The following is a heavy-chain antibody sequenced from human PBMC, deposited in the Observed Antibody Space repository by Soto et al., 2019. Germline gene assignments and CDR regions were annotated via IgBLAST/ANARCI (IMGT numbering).Heavy chain of an antibody. V-gene: IGHV1-69*01. CDR2: IIPIFGTA. CDR1: GGTFSSYA. J-gene: IGHJ3*02. Sequence: QVQLVQSGAEVKTPGSSVKVSCKASGGTFSSYAISWVRQAPGQGLEWMGGIIPIFGTANYAQKFQGRVTIPADESASTAYMELSSLSSDDTAVYYCARESKREISSSLISYDAFYIWGQGVTVTVGS. D-gene: IGHD6-13*01. CDR3: ARESKREISSSLISYDAFYI.